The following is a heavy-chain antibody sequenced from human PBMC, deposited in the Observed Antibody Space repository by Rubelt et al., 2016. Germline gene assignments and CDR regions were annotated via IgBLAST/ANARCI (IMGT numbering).Heavy chain of an antibody. CDR2: IYSGGST. J-gene: IGHJ6*02. CDR3: ASGRGPDYHYYGMDV. CDR1: GFTVSSNY. Sequence: DVQVVESGGGLVQPGGSLRLSCAASGFTVSSNYMSWVRQAPGKGLEWVSVIYSGGSTYYADSVKGRFTISRDNSKNTLYLQMNSLRAEDTAVYYCASGRGPDYHYYGMDVWGQGTTVTVSS. D-gene: IGHD1-1*01. V-gene: IGHV3-53*01.